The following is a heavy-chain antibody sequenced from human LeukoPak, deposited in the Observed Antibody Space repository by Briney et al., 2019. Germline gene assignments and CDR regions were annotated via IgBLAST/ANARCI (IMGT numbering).Heavy chain of an antibody. CDR1: GDSISYFY. J-gene: IGHJ4*02. CDR3: ARSSYSYDLRYFDY. Sequence: SETLSLTCSVSGDSISYFYWSWIRQAAGKGLEWIGRISGSGSTDYNASLKSRVTMSVDTSKNQFSLKLSSVTAADTAVYYCARSSYSYDLRYFDYWGQGTLVTVSS. V-gene: IGHV4-4*07. D-gene: IGHD5-18*01. CDR2: ISGSGST.